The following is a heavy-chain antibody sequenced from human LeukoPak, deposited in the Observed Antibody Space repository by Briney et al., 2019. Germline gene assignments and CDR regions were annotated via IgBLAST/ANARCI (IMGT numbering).Heavy chain of an antibody. CDR2: ISSDGRNK. D-gene: IGHD2-8*01. J-gene: IGHJ4*02. CDR1: GFTFITYA. Sequence: PGGSLRLSCAASGFTFITYAMHWVRQAPGKGLEWVAVISSDGRNKIYADSVKGRFTISRDNSKNTLFLQMNSLRTEDTAVYYCARDPMADFDYWGQGTLVTVPS. CDR3: ARDPMADFDY. V-gene: IGHV3-30*04.